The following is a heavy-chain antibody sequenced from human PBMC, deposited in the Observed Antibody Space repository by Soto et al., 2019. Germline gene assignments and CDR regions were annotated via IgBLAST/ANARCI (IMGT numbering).Heavy chain of an antibody. V-gene: IGHV3-23*01. Sequence: EVQLLESGGGLVQPGGSLRLSCVGSGFTFSDHAITWVRQAPGKGLEWVSTLGGIGAFYADSVKGRSTISRDDSKNTVSLQMNSLRGEDTAIYYCARDLTTHDYWGQGTVVTVSS. CDR2: LGGIGA. CDR1: GFTFSDHA. J-gene: IGHJ4*02. CDR3: ARDLTTHDY.